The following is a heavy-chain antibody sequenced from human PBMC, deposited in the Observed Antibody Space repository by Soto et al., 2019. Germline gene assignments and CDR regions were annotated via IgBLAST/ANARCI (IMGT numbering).Heavy chain of an antibody. CDR2: IIPMFGTA. J-gene: IGHJ6*02. CDR3: AREIDGYYGMDV. Sequence: QVQMVQSGAEVKKPGSSVKVSCTASGGTFCTDSISWVRQAPVQGLEWMGGIIPMFGTANNAQKFQGRVTITADESTSTAYMELSSMRSEETAVYFWAREIDGYYGMDVWGQGTTVTVAS. CDR1: GGTFCTDS. V-gene: IGHV1-69*12.